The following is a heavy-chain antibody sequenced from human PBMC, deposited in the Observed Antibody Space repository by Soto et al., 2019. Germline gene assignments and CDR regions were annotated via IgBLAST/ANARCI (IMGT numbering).Heavy chain of an antibody. J-gene: IGHJ5*02. Sequence: SETLSLTCTVSGRSVTSGSYYWTWIRQHPGKGLEWIGYIYYSGSTNYNPPLKSRVTISLDTSKNQFSLKLNSVTAAETAVYYCASSVFPWGQGTLVTVPS. V-gene: IGHV4-61*01. D-gene: IGHD6-19*01. CDR1: GRSVTSGSYY. CDR3: ASSVFP. CDR2: IYYSGST.